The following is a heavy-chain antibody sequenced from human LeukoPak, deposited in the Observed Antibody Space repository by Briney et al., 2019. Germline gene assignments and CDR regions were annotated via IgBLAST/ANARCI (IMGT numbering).Heavy chain of an antibody. CDR1: GGTFSSYA. J-gene: IGHJ4*02. CDR3: ARTYDSSGSVPPDYFDY. CDR2: IIPIFGTA. D-gene: IGHD3-22*01. V-gene: IGHV1-69*13. Sequence: ASVKVSCKASGGTFSSYAISWVRQAPGQGLEWMGGIIPIFGTANYAQKFQGRVTITADESMSTAYMELSSLRSEDTAVYYCARTYDSSGSVPPDYFDYWGQGTLVTVSS.